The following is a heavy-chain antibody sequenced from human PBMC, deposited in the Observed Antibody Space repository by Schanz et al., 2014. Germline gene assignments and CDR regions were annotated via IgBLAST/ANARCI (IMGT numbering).Heavy chain of an antibody. CDR1: GGSISSYY. CDR3: ARVHSASLERGSHYYMDV. D-gene: IGHD5-12*01. CDR2: ITYSGGT. J-gene: IGHJ6*03. Sequence: QVQLQESGPGLVRPSETLSLTCTVSGGSISSYYWSWIRQSPGKGPEWIGYITYSGGTNHNASLKSRVTISQDTAKNQLALNVTSVTAADTAIYYCARVHSASLERGSHYYMDVWGKGTTVTVSS. V-gene: IGHV4-59*01.